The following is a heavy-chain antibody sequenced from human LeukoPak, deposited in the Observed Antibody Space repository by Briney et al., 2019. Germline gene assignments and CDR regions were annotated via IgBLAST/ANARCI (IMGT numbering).Heavy chain of an antibody. J-gene: IGHJ4*02. CDR1: GYTFTNFH. CDR2: IIPIFGTA. V-gene: IGHV1-69*05. CDR3: ASTGYSSSWYSSGGDY. D-gene: IGHD6-13*01. Sequence: SVKVSCKASGYTFTNFHINWARQAPGQGLEWMGGIIPIFGTANYAQKFQGRVTITTDESTSTAYMELSSLRSEDTAVYYCASTGYSSSWYSSGGDYWGQGTLVTVSS.